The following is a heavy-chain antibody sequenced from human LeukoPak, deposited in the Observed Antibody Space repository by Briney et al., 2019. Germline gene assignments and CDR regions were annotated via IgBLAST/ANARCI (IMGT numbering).Heavy chain of an antibody. D-gene: IGHD1-26*01. J-gene: IGHJ4*02. Sequence: GGSLRLSCAASGFTFSSYSMNWVRQAPGKGLEWVSYISSSSSTIYYADSVKGRFTISRDNAENSLYLQMNSLRAEDTAVYYCARGGVGNIMGFFDYWGQGTLVTVSS. CDR1: GFTFSSYS. V-gene: IGHV3-48*01. CDR2: ISSSSSTI. CDR3: ARGGVGNIMGFFDY.